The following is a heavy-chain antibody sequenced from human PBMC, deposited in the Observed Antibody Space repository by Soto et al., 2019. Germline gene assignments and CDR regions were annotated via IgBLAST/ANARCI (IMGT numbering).Heavy chain of an antibody. CDR3: ARDGGRLAHDY. CDR2: IWYDGSNK. V-gene: IGHV3-33*01. D-gene: IGHD2-15*01. J-gene: IGHJ4*02. CDR1: GFTFSSYG. Sequence: GSLRLSCAASGFTFSSYGMHWVRQAPGKGLEWVAVIWYDGSNKYYADSVKGRFTISRDNSKNTLYLQMNSLRAEDTAVYYCARDGGRLAHDYWGQGTLVTVSS.